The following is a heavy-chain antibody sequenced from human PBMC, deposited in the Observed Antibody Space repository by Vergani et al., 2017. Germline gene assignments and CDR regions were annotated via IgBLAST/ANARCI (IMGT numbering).Heavy chain of an antibody. CDR2: FDPEDGET. J-gene: IGHJ5*02. Sequence: QVQLVQSGAEVKKPGASVKVSCKVSGYTLTELSMHWVRQAPGKGLEWMGGFDPEDGETIYAQKFQGRVTMTEDTSTDTAYMELSSLRSEDTAVYYCATGRGRYCRSTSCSNWFDPWGQGTLVTVSS. CDR3: ATGRGRYCRSTSCSNWFDP. V-gene: IGHV1-24*01. CDR1: GYTLTELS. D-gene: IGHD2-2*01.